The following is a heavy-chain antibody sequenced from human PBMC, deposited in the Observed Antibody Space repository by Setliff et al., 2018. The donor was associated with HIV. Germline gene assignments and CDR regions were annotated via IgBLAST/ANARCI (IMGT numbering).Heavy chain of an antibody. CDR2: VNPNSGDA. CDR3: ARNFGLSPSGKYYYYYGMDI. V-gene: IGHV1-2*02. J-gene: IGHJ6*02. D-gene: IGHD3-10*01. Sequence: GASVKVSCKASGYTFTGHYLHWVRQAPGQGLEWLGWVNPNSGDAIYAQNFQGRVTMTRDTSINAAYMALRGLRSDDTAVYYCARNFGLSPSGKYYYYYGMDIWGQGTTVTSP. CDR1: GYTFTGHY.